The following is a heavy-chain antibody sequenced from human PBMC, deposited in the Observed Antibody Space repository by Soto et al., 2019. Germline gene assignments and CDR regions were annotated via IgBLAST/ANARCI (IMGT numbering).Heavy chain of an antibody. CDR1: GASFSNSY. Sequence: QVQLQESGPGLVKPSETLSLTCTVSGASFSNSYWSWIRRPAGKGLEWIGRISASGNTNYNPSLKSRVTMSIDTSKNQFFLKVTSVTAADTALYYCAKESGAPAGTAEYWGQGILVTVSS. CDR2: ISASGNT. D-gene: IGHD1-1*01. V-gene: IGHV4-4*07. J-gene: IGHJ4*02. CDR3: AKESGAPAGTAEY.